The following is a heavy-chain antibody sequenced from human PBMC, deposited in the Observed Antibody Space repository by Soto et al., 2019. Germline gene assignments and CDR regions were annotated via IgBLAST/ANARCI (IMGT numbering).Heavy chain of an antibody. J-gene: IGHJ6*02. CDR2: MNPNSGNT. D-gene: IGHD3-22*01. Sequence: QVQLVQSGAEVKKPGASVKVSCKASGYTFTSYDINWVRQATGQGLEWMGWMNPNSGNTGYAQKFRGRVTMTRNTSISTAYMELSSLRSEDTAVYYCARVVNYYDSSGYSHYYYYGMDVWGQGTTVTVSS. V-gene: IGHV1-8*01. CDR3: ARVVNYYDSSGYSHYYYYGMDV. CDR1: GYTFTSYD.